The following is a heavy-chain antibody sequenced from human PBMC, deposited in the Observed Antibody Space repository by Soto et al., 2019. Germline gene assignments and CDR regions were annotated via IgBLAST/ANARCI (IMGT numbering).Heavy chain of an antibody. J-gene: IGHJ4*02. Sequence: GGSLRLSCAASGFTFSSYAMHWVRQAPGKGLEWVAVISYDGSNKYYADSVKGRFTISRDNSKNTLYLQMNSLRAEDTAVYYCARGLSPRFPIDYWGQGTLVTVSS. CDR3: ARGLSPRFPIDY. D-gene: IGHD3-16*02. CDR2: ISYDGSNK. V-gene: IGHV3-30-3*01. CDR1: GFTFSSYA.